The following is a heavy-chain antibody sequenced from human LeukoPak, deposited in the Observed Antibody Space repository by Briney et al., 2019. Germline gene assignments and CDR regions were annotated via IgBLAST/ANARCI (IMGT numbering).Heavy chain of an antibody. Sequence: ASVKVSCKASVYTFTSYYMHWVRQAPGQGLEWMGIINPNGGSTNYAQKFQGRVTMTRDTSTSTVYMELNGLRSEDTAVYYCARDEVVGVAATRTYFDYWGQGTLVTVSS. CDR2: INPNGGST. J-gene: IGHJ4*02. V-gene: IGHV1-46*01. CDR1: VYTFTSYY. CDR3: ARDEVVGVAATRTYFDY. D-gene: IGHD2-15*01.